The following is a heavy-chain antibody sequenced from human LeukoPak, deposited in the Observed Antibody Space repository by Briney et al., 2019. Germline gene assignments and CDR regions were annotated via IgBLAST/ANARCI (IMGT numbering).Heavy chain of an antibody. J-gene: IGHJ4*02. V-gene: IGHV4-34*01. CDR2: INHSGST. Sequence: SETLSLTCAVYGGSFSGYYWSWIRQPPGKGLEWIGEINHSGSTNYNPPLKSRVTISVDTSENQFSLKLSSVTAADTAVYYCARGGLTMRTFDYWGQGTLVTVSS. D-gene: IGHD4/OR15-4a*01. CDR1: GGSFSGYY. CDR3: ARGGLTMRTFDY.